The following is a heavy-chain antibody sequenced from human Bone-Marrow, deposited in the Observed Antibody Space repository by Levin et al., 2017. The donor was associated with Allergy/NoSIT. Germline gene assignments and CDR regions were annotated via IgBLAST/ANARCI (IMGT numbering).Heavy chain of an antibody. J-gene: IGHJ4*02. V-gene: IGHV3-11*01. CDR2: ISGSLTTI. D-gene: IGHD1-26*01. Sequence: SCAASGYTFSDNYMSWIRQAPGKGLEWVSSISGSLTTIKYADSVEGRFTISWDNTKKSLYLQMNSLRVEDTAVYYCARDPGGSYDYWGQGTLVTVSS. CDR1: GYTFSDNY. CDR3: ARDPGGSYDY.